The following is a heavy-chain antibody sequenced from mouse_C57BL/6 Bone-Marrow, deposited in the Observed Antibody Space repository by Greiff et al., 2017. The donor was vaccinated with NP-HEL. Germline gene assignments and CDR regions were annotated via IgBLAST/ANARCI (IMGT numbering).Heavy chain of an antibody. CDR1: GYTFTSYW. CDR3: ARSEYGNYWYFDV. D-gene: IGHD2-10*02. V-gene: IGHV1-52*01. J-gene: IGHJ1*03. CDR2: IDPSDSET. Sequence: QVQLQQPGAELVRPGSSVKLSCKASGYTFTSYWMHWVKQRPIQGLEWIGNIDPSDSETHYNQKFKDKATLTVDKSSSTAYMQLSRLTSEDSAVYYCARSEYGNYWYFDVWGTGTTVTVSS.